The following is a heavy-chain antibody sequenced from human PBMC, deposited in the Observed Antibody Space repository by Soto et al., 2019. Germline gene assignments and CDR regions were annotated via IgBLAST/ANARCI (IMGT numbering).Heavy chain of an antibody. CDR2: IYYSGST. J-gene: IGHJ6*02. CDR3: ARLSGYYYYYGMDV. CDR1: GGSISSYY. D-gene: IGHD3-10*01. Sequence: SETLSLTCTVSGGSISSYYWSWIRQPPGKGLEWTGYIYYSGSTNYNPSLKSRVTISVDTSKNQFSLKLSSVTAADTAVYYCARLSGYYYYYGMDVWGQGTTVTV. V-gene: IGHV4-59*01.